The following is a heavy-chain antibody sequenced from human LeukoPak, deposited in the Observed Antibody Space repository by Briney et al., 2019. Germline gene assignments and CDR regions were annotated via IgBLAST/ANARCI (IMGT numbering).Heavy chain of an antibody. D-gene: IGHD2-15*01. CDR3: ARVGSSVVVVAAHFDY. CDR2: INPNSGDT. J-gene: IGHJ4*02. Sequence: EASVKVSCKASGYTFTTYAMNWVRQAPGQGLEWMGWINPNSGDTNYAQKFQGRVTMTRDTSISTAYMELSRLRSDDTAVYYCARVGSSVVVVAAHFDYWGQGTLVTVSS. CDR1: GYTFTTYA. V-gene: IGHV1-2*02.